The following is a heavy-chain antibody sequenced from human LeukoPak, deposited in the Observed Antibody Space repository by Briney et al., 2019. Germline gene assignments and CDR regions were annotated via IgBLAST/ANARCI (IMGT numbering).Heavy chain of an antibody. CDR1: GFTFSSYW. D-gene: IGHD4-17*01. J-gene: IGHJ4*02. V-gene: IGHV3-7*01. CDR3: ARVRYGDYAYFDY. CDR2: IKQDGSEK. Sequence: SGGSLRLSCAASGFTFSSYWMSWVRQAPGKGLEWVANIKQDGSEKYYVDSVKGRFTISRDNAENSLYLQMNSLRAEDTAVYYCARVRYGDYAYFDYWGQGTLVTVSS.